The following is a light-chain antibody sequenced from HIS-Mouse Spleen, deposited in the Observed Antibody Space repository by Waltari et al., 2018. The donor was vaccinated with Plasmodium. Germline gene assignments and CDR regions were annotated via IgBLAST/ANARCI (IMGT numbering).Light chain of an antibody. J-gene: IGKJ1*01. CDR2: AAS. CDR3: QQSYSTWT. Sequence: DIQMTQSPSSLSASVGDRVTITCRASQSISSYLHWYQQKPGKAPQLLIYAASSLQSGGRSRCSGSGSGTDFTLTISSLQPEDYATYYCQQSYSTWTFGQGTKVEIK. CDR1: QSISSY. V-gene: IGKV1-39*01.